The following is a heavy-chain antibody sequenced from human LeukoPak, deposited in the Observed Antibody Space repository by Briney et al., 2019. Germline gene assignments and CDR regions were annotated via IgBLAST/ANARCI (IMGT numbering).Heavy chain of an antibody. Sequence: PSETLSLTCTVSGGSITSNFYYWGWLRQPPGKGLEWLGSIYYDGKTSYNPSLKSRVTISLDTSKSQFSLKLSSVTAADTAVYYCARASLVLVNIWGQGTMVTVSS. J-gene: IGHJ3*02. D-gene: IGHD4-23*01. V-gene: IGHV4-39*01. CDR1: GGSITSNFYY. CDR2: IYYDGKT. CDR3: ARASLVLVNI.